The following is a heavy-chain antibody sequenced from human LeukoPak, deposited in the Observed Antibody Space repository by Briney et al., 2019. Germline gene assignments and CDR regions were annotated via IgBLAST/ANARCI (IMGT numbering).Heavy chain of an antibody. Sequence: GASVKVSCKASGYTFTNYGISWVRQAPGQGLGWMGWISAYNGNTNYAQRLQGRVTVTTETSTSTAYMELRSLRPDDTAIYYCARKPTAYPNDYWGQGTLVTVSS. CDR1: GYTFTNYG. CDR3: ARKPTAYPNDY. V-gene: IGHV1-18*04. J-gene: IGHJ4*02. CDR2: ISAYNGNT. D-gene: IGHD4/OR15-4a*01.